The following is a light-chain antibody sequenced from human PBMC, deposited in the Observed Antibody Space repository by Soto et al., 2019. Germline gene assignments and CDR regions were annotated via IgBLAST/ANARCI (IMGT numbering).Light chain of an antibody. CDR2: QVS. CDR1: ASVSRW. V-gene: IGKV1-5*03. Sequence: DIQMTQSPSTLSASVGDRVTITCRASASVSRWVAWYQQKPGRTSKILIYQVSTLETGVTSRFSGSGSGTECTLTISSLQPDDFATYYCQQYNAYSQAFGQGTKVEIK. CDR3: QQYNAYSQA. J-gene: IGKJ1*01.